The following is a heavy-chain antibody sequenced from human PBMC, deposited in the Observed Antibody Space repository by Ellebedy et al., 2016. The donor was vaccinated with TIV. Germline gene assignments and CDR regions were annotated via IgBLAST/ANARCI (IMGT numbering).Heavy chain of an antibody. J-gene: IGHJ3*02. Sequence: GESLKISCVVSGFTINSNYMSWVRQAPGRGLEWVSVISVGGSAYYADYVEGRFTISRDNSRNTLFLQMNGLRAEDTAVYYCAGETFNDVDLDLWGLFDMWGQGTTVTVSS. CDR3: AGETFNDVDLDLWGLFDM. CDR2: ISVGGSA. D-gene: IGHD3-10*01. CDR1: GFTINSNY. V-gene: IGHV3-66*01.